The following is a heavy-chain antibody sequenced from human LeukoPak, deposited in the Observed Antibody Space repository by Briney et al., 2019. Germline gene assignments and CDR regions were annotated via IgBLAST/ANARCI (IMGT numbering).Heavy chain of an antibody. CDR2: INPNSGGT. Sequence: GASVKVSCKASGYTFTGYYMHWVRQAPGQGLEWMGWINPNSGGTNYAQKFQGRVTTTRDTSISTAYMELSRLRSDDTAVYYCARDTYGGNSFDYWGQGTLVTVSS. V-gene: IGHV1-2*02. CDR1: GYTFTGYY. D-gene: IGHD4-23*01. CDR3: ARDTYGGNSFDY. J-gene: IGHJ4*02.